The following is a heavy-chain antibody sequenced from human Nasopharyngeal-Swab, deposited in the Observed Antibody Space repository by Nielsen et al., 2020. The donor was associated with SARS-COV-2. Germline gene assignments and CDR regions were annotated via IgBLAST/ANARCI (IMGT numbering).Heavy chain of an antibody. CDR2: INSDGSST. V-gene: IGHV3-74*01. CDR1: GFTFSSYW. CDR3: AKGTKGSGGNY. J-gene: IGHJ4*02. D-gene: IGHD6-25*01. Sequence: GESLKISCAASGFTFSSYWMHWVRQAPGKGLVWVSRINSDGSSTSYADSVEGRFTISRDNAKNTLYLQMNSLRAEDTAVYYCAKGTKGSGGNYWGQGTLVTVSS.